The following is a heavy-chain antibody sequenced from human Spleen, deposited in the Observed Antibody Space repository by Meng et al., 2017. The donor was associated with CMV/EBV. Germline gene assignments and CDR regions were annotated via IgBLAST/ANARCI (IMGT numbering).Heavy chain of an antibody. CDR1: GGSISSYY. D-gene: IGHD1-26*01. CDR3: ARGIGYSGYNYYGMDV. Sequence: GSLRLSCTVSGGSISSYYWSWIRQPPGKGLEWIGYIYYSGSTNYNPSLKSRVTISVDTSKNQFSPKLSSVTAADTAVYYCARGIGYSGYNYYGMDVWGQGTTVTVSS. J-gene: IGHJ6*02. CDR2: IYYSGST. V-gene: IGHV4-59*01.